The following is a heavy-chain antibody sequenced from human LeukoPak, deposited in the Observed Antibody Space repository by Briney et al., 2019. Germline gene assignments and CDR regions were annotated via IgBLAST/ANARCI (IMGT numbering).Heavy chain of an antibody. D-gene: IGHD3-3*01. CDR3: ARSWNYDFWSGFDY. CDR1: GGTFSSYT. CDR2: IIPILGIA. V-gene: IGHV1-69*02. Sequence: SVKVSCKASGGTFSSYTISWARQAPGQGLEWMGRIIPILGIANYAQKFQGRVTITADKSTSTAYMELSSLRSEDTAVYYCARSWNYDFWSGFDYWGQGTLVTVSS. J-gene: IGHJ4*02.